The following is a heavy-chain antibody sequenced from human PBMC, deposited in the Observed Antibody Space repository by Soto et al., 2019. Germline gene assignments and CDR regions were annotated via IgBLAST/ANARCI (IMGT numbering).Heavy chain of an antibody. CDR2: INPNSGGT. CDR1: GYTFTGYY. D-gene: IGHD2-2*01. Sequence: QVQLVQSGAEVKKPGASVKVSCKASGYTFTGYYMHWVRQAPGQGLEWMGWINPNSGGTNYAQKFQGWVTMTRDTSISTAYMELSRLRSDDTAVYYWARDMWPARGYYGMDVWGQGTTVTVSS. V-gene: IGHV1-2*04. J-gene: IGHJ6*02. CDR3: ARDMWPARGYYGMDV.